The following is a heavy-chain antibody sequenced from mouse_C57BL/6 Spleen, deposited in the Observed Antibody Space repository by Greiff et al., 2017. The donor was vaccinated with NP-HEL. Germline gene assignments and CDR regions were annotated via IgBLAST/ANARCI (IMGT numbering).Heavy chain of an antibody. V-gene: IGHV1-50*01. J-gene: IGHJ4*01. D-gene: IGHD1-1*01. CDR2: IDPSDSYT. CDR3: ARNYGSSPVYAMDY. CDR1: GYTFTSYW. Sequence: QVQLQQPGAELVKPGASVKLSCKASGYTFTSYWMQWVKQRPGQGLEWIGEIDPSDSYTNYNQKFKGKATLTVDTSSSTAYMQLSSLTSEDSAVYYCARNYGSSPVYAMDYWGQGTSVTVSS.